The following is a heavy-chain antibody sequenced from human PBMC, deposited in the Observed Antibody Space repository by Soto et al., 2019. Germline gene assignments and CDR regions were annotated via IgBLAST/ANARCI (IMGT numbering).Heavy chain of an antibody. CDR2: ISVSDAFI. V-gene: IGHV3-23*01. CDR1: GFNVGAFA. J-gene: IGHJ4*02. CDR3: TRETVAGITGLDY. Sequence: EVQLLESGGDLVQPGGSLRLSCAASGFNVGAFAVNWVRQAPGKWVEWVSGISVSDAFIYYADSVRGRFSISRDASENILYLQMNSLRADDTALYYCTRETVAGITGLDYWGPGTLVTVSS. D-gene: IGHD1-20*01.